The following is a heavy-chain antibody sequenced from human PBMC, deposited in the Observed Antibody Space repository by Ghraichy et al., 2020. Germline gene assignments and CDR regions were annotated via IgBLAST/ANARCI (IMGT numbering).Heavy chain of an antibody. CDR3: ARTIHYDFWSGPNYYDAMDV. CDR2: ISVYNGNT. D-gene: IGHD3-3*01. V-gene: IGHV1-18*04. Sequence: ASVKVSCTASGYTFTSYNINWVRQAPGQGLEWMGWISVYNGNTNFAQKVQGRVTMTTDTSTSTAYMELRSLRSDDTAVYYCARTIHYDFWSGPNYYDAMDVWGQGTTVTVSS. CDR1: GYTFTSYN. J-gene: IGHJ6*02.